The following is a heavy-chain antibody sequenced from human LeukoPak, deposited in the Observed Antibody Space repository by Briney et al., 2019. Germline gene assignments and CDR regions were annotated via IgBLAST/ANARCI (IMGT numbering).Heavy chain of an antibody. V-gene: IGHV3-23*01. CDR3: ARLREIPVFGVVTKSTSYFDY. J-gene: IGHJ4*02. CDR1: GFSFSNYA. Sequence: GGSLRLSCAASGFSFSNYAMNWVRQAPGKGLEWVSVISGSGDSTNYADSVKGRFTISRDNSKNTLYLQMNSLRAEDTAVYYCARLREIPVFGVVTKSTSYFDYWGQGTLVTVSS. D-gene: IGHD3-3*01. CDR2: ISGSGDST.